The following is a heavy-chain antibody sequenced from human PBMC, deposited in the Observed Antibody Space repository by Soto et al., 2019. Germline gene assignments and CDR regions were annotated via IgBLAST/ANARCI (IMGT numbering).Heavy chain of an antibody. V-gene: IGHV4-34*01. CDR2: INHSGST. D-gene: IGHD6-6*01. CDR3: ARREYSSSSYSYMDV. Sequence: SETLSLTCAVYGESFSGYYWSWIRQPPGKGLEWIGEINHSGSTNYNPSPKSRVTISVDTSKNQFSLKLSSVTAADTAVYYCARREYSSSSYSYMDVWGKGTTVTVSS. CDR1: GESFSGYY. J-gene: IGHJ6*03.